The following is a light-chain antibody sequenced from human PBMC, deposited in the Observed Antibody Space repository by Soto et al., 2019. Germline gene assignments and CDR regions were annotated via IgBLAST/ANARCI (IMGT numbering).Light chain of an antibody. V-gene: IGKV3-15*01. CDR1: QSVSSN. Sequence: EIALTQAPATLAVSPGEGATLSCGASQSVSSNLAWYQQKPGQAPRLLIYGASTRATGIPARFSGSGSGTEFTLTISSLQSEDFAVYYCQQYNNWPWTFGQGTKVDIK. CDR3: QQYNNWPWT. J-gene: IGKJ1*01. CDR2: GAS.